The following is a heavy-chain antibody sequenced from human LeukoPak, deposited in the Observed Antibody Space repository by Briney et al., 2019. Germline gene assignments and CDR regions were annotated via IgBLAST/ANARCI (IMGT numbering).Heavy chain of an antibody. J-gene: IGHJ5*02. V-gene: IGHV5-51*01. D-gene: IGHD4-23*01. Sequence: GESLKIPCEGSGYSDYWIGWVRQMPGKGLEWMGIIYLGDSNTRYSSSFQGQVTISADKSISTAYLHWSSLKASDTAMYYCARSTSVVTPGDWFDPWGQGTLVTVSS. CDR2: IYLGDSNT. CDR3: ARSTSVVTPGDWFDP. CDR1: GYSDYW.